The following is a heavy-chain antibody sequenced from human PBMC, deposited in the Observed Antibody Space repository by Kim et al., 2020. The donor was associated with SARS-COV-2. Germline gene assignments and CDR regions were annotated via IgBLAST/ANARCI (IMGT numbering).Heavy chain of an antibody. J-gene: IGHJ5*01. CDR3: VRAVPHGFDY. Sequence: GGSLRLSCAASGFTFSSYTMHWVRQGPGKGLVWVSRIYGDGRTRSYADSLKGRFTISRDNAKNTLYLQMDRLTAEDMAVYYCVRAVPHGFDYWGHGTLVT. D-gene: IGHD3-10*02. V-gene: IGHV3-74*01. CDR1: GFTFSSYT. CDR2: IYGDGRTR.